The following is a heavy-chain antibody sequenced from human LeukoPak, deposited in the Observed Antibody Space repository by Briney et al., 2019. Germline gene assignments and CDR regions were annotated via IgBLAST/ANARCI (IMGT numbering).Heavy chain of an antibody. Sequence: PGGSLRLSCAASGFTVRSFYMSWVRQAPGKGLEWVSVIYNDGRTFYADSVKGRFTISRDDSKNTLSLKMNSLRAEDTAVYYCARGTGEVTAGYYWGQGTLVTASS. D-gene: IGHD2-21*02. CDR1: GFTVRSFY. V-gene: IGHV3-53*01. CDR3: ARGTGEVTAGYY. CDR2: IYNDGRT. J-gene: IGHJ4*02.